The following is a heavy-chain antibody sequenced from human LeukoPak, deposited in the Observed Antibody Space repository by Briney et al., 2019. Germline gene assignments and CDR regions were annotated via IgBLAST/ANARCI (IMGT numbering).Heavy chain of an antibody. CDR2: FDPEDGET. Sequence: ASVKVSCKASGYTFTSYYMHWVRQAPGKGLEWMGGFDPEDGETIYAQKFQGRVTMTEDTSTDTAYMELSSLRSEDTAVYYCATGGTTLLVGGKGTDGAFDIWGQGTMVTVSS. V-gene: IGHV1-24*01. CDR3: ATGGTTLLVGGKGTDGAFDI. D-gene: IGHD1-26*01. CDR1: GYTFTSYY. J-gene: IGHJ3*02.